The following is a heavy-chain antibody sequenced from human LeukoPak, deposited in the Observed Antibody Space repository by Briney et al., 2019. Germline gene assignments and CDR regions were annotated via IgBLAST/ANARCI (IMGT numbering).Heavy chain of an antibody. CDR3: ARDLGSGPGYFDY. CDR2: ISSSSSYI. D-gene: IGHD6-19*01. V-gene: IGHV3-21*01. J-gene: IGHJ4*02. Sequence: GGSLRLSCVASGFTFRSYTMNWVRQAPGKGLEWVSSISSSSSYISYADSMKGRFTTSRDNAKNSLYLQMNSLRAEDTAVYYCARDLGSGPGYFDYWGQGTLVTVSS. CDR1: GFTFRSYT.